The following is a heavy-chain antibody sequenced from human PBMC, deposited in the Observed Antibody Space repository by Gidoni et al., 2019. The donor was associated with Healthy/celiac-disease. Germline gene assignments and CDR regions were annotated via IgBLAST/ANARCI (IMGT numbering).Heavy chain of an antibody. CDR2: IYYSGST. D-gene: IGHD3-3*01. V-gene: IGHV4-30-4*01. CDR3: ARGHWPYYDFWSCPGGMDV. Sequence: QVQLQESGPGLVKPSQTLSLTCTVSGGSISSGDYYWSWIRQPPGKGLEWIGYIYYSGSTYYHPSLKSRVTISVDTSKNQFSLKLSSVTAADTAVDFCARGHWPYYDFWSCPGGMDVWGQGTTVTVSS. J-gene: IGHJ6*02. CDR1: GGSISSGDYY.